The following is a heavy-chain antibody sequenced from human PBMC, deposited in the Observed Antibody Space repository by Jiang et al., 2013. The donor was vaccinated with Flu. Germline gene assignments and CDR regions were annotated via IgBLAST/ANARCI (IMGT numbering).Heavy chain of an antibody. CDR1: GGSISNYY. CDR3: ARQENSGWSSFFDY. V-gene: IGHV4-59*08. CDR2: IYYGGRT. Sequence: GLVKPSETLSLTCTVSGGSISNYYWNWIRQPPGKGLEWIGYIYYGGRTNYTPSLKSRVIISVDTSKNQFSLKLSSVTAADTAVYYCARQENSGWSSFFDYWGQGTLVSVSS. J-gene: IGHJ4*02. D-gene: IGHD6-19*01.